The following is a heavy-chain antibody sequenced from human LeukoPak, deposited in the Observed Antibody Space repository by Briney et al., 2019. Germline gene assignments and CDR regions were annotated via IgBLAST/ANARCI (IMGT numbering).Heavy chain of an antibody. V-gene: IGHV1-8*01. Sequence: ASVKVSCKASGYTFTSYDNNWVRQATGQGLEWMGWMNPNSGNTGYAQKFQGRVTMTRNTSISTAYMELSSLRSEDTAVYYCARVSYDFWSGYYTEYYGMDVWGQGTTVTVSS. J-gene: IGHJ6*02. CDR3: ARVSYDFWSGYYTEYYGMDV. CDR1: GYTFTSYD. CDR2: MNPNSGNT. D-gene: IGHD3-3*01.